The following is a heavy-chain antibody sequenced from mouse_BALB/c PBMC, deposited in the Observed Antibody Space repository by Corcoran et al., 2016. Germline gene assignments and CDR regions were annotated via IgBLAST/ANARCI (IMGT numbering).Heavy chain of an antibody. CDR1: GFNIKDTY. V-gene: IGHV14-3*02. J-gene: IGHJ1*01. CDR3: ASWDWYFDV. Sequence: EVQLQQSGAALVTPGASVKLSCTASGFNIKDTYMHWVKQRPEQGLEWIGRIDPANGNTKYDPKFQGKATITADTSSNTAYLQLSSLTSEDTAVYYCASWDWYFDVCGAGTTVTVSS. D-gene: IGHD4-1*01. CDR2: IDPANGNT.